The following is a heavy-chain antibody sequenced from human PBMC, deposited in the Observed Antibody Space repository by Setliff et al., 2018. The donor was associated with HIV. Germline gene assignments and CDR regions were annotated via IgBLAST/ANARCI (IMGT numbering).Heavy chain of an antibody. CDR2: ISRGGNSI. CDR1: GLSLSDYY. CDR3: ERSTRGGLVVYGSSRNAYYFDY. D-gene: IGHD2-15*01. V-gene: IGHV3-11*01. Sequence: PGGSMRPSCAASGLSLSDYYMSWIRQAAGMVLEWVSYISRGGNSIYYADSVKGRYTISRDNAKNSMYLQMNSLRAEDTALYYCERSTRGGLVVYGSSRNAYYFDYWGQGTLVTVSS. J-gene: IGHJ4*02.